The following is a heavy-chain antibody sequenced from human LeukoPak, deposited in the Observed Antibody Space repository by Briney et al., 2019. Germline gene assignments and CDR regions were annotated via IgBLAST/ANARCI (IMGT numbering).Heavy chain of an antibody. CDR3: ASPVYYGGTPYYFDY. D-gene: IGHD4-23*01. J-gene: IGHJ4*02. V-gene: IGHV3-66*02. CDR2: IYSGGST. Sequence: GGSLRLSCAASGFTVSSNYMSWVRQAPGKGLERVSVIYSGGSTYYADSVKGRFTISRDNSKNTLYLQMNSLTAEDTAVYYCASPVYYGGTPYYFDYWGQGTLVTVSS. CDR1: GFTVSSNY.